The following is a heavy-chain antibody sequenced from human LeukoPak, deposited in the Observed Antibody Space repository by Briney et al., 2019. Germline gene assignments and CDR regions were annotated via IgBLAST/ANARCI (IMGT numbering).Heavy chain of an antibody. Sequence: GGSLRLSCAASGFTFSDYYMSWIRQAPGKGLEWVSYISSSGSTIYYADSVKGRFTISRDNAKNSLYLQMNSLRADDTALYFCVKGSGAARPYYFDYWGQGTLVTVSS. D-gene: IGHD6-6*01. CDR3: VKGSGAARPYYFDY. V-gene: IGHV3-11*01. J-gene: IGHJ4*02. CDR1: GFTFSDYY. CDR2: ISSSGSTI.